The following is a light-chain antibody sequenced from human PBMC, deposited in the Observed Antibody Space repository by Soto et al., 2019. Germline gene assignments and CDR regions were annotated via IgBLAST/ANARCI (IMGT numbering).Light chain of an antibody. CDR3: CSYADSRTDV. Sequence: QSALTQPASVSGSPGQSITISCTGTSSDVGSYNLVSWYQQLPGKAPKLMIYEDNKRPSGVSNRFSGPKSGNTASLTIYNLQAEDEADYHCCSYADSRTDVFGTGTKLTVL. CDR1: SSDVGSYNL. CDR2: EDN. J-gene: IGLJ1*01. V-gene: IGLV2-23*01.